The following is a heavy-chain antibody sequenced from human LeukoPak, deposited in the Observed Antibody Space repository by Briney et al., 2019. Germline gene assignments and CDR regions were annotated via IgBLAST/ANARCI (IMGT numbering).Heavy chain of an antibody. CDR1: GLTFNTYN. V-gene: IGHV3-21*01. J-gene: IGHJ4*02. D-gene: IGHD3-22*01. CDR2: ISSSSSYI. CDR3: ARLYDGSAYHADHFDY. Sequence: GGSLRLSCAGSGLTFNTYNMNWVRQAPGKGLEWVSSISSSSSYIYCADSVKGRFTISRDNAKNSLYLQMNSLRAEDTAVYYCARLYDGSAYHADHFDYWGQGTLVIVS.